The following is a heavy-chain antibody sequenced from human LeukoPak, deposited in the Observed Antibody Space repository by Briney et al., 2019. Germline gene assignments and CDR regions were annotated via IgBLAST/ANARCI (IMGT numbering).Heavy chain of an antibody. CDR2: ISGDSSFT. V-gene: IGHV3-23*01. CDR1: GLTFGNYA. CDR3: AKGAEGYAYGLSNFDC. J-gene: IGHJ4*02. D-gene: IGHD5-18*01. Sequence: PGGSPRLSCAASGLTFGNYAMNWVRQAPGKGLECVSTISGDSSFTYYADSVKGRSIIFRDNSKNTLYLHINSLKAEDTAIYYCAKGAEGYAYGLSNFDCWGQGTLVTVSS.